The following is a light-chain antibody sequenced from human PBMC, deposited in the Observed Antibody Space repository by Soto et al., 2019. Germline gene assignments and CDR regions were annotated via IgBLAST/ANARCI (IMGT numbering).Light chain of an antibody. J-gene: IGKJ3*01. Sequence: DIQMTQSPSSLSASVGDRVTITCRASQDISHYLAWYQQKPGKVPKLLIYSASTLQSGFPSRYSGSGFGTDFTLTISSLQPEDVATYYCQNYNSFSQFTFGPGTKVDIK. V-gene: IGKV1-27*01. CDR1: QDISHY. CDR3: QNYNSFSQFT. CDR2: SAS.